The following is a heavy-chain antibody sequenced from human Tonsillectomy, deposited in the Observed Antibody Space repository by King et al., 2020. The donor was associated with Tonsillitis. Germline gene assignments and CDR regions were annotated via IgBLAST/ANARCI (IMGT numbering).Heavy chain of an antibody. CDR2: IYSGGSST. Sequence: VQLVESGGGLVQPGGSLRLSCAASGFTFSSYAMSWVRQAPGKGLEWVAVIYSGGSSTYYADSVKGRFTISRDNSKNTLYLQMNSLRAEDTAVYYCAKDWPAYCGGGCYSHGFDYWGQGTLVTVSS. CDR3: AKDWPAYCGGGCYSHGFDY. V-gene: IGHV3-23*03. J-gene: IGHJ4*02. D-gene: IGHD2-21*02. CDR1: GFTFSSYA.